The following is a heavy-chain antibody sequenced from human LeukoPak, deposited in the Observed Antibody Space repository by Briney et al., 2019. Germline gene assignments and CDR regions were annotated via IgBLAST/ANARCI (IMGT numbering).Heavy chain of an antibody. V-gene: IGHV1-18*01. CDR2: ISAYNGNT. J-gene: IGHJ4*02. D-gene: IGHD6-13*01. Sequence: GASVSVSFMASGYTHTSYRISWVRQAAGQGLEWMGGISAYNGNTNYAQKLEGRVTMTTDTSTSTAYMELRSLRSDDTAVYYCARMRYGSSWPADYWGQGTLVTVSS. CDR3: ARMRYGSSWPADY. CDR1: GYTHTSYR.